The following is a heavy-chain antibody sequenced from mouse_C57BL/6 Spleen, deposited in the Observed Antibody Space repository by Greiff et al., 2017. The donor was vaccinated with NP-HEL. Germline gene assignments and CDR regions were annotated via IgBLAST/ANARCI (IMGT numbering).Heavy chain of an antibody. Sequence: EVKLMESGGGLVQPGGSLSLSCAASGFTFTDYYMSWVRQPPGKALEWLGFIRNKANGYTTEYSASVKGRFTISRDNSQSILYLQMNALRAEDSATYYCARVLYLDYWGQGTTLTVSS. D-gene: IGHD2-12*01. CDR1: GFTFTDYY. CDR2: IRNKANGYTT. J-gene: IGHJ2*01. V-gene: IGHV7-3*01. CDR3: ARVLYLDY.